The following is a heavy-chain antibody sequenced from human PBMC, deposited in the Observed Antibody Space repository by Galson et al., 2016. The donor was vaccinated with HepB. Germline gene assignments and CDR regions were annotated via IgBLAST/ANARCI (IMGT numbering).Heavy chain of an antibody. CDR3: ARGVGHDFWSSNYGFDY. Sequence: SLRLSCAASGFAFSSFDMHWVRQATGKGLEWVSAIGTAGDTYYPDAVKGRFTISRENAEKSLSLQMNSQRDEDTAVYYCARGVGHDFWSSNYGFDYWGQGILVTVSS. J-gene: IGHJ4*02. CDR2: IGTAGDT. CDR1: GFAFSSFD. D-gene: IGHD3-3*01. V-gene: IGHV3-13*01.